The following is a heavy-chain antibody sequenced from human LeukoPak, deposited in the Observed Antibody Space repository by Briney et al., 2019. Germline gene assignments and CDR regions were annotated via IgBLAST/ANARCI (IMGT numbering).Heavy chain of an antibody. J-gene: IGHJ5*02. Sequence: PGGSLRLSCAASGSTFSSYWMHWVRQAPGKGLVWVSRINSDGSSTSYADSVKGRFTISRDNAKNTLYLQMNSLRAEDTAVYYCARGPEEYQLLSWFDPWGQGTLVTVSS. CDR2: INSDGSST. V-gene: IGHV3-74*01. CDR1: GSTFSSYW. CDR3: ARGPEEYQLLSWFDP. D-gene: IGHD2-2*01.